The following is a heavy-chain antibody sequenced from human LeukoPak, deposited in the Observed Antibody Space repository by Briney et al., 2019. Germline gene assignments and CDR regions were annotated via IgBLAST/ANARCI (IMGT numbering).Heavy chain of an antibody. CDR1: GFTFSSYG. CDR2: IRYDGSNK. CDR3: AKSWQQLVRDDYFDY. Sequence: PGGSLRLSCAASGFTFSSYGMHWVRQAPGKGLEWVAFIRYDGSNKYYADSVKGRFTISRDNSKNTLYLQMNSLRAEDTAVYYCAKSWQQLVRDDYFDYRGQGTLVTVSS. D-gene: IGHD6-13*01. V-gene: IGHV3-30*02. J-gene: IGHJ4*02.